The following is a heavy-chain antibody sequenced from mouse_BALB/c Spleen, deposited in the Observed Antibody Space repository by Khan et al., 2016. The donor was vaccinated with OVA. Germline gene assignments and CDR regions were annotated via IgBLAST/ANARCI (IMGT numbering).Heavy chain of an antibody. J-gene: IGHJ4*01. V-gene: IGHV1-18*01. CDR3: ARDAGRY. CDR2: INPKNGVT. CDR1: GYTFTEYT. D-gene: IGHD3-3*01. Sequence: EVQLQQSGPELVKPGASVKISCKTSGYTFTEYTLHWVKQSHGKSLEWIGVINPKNGVTSYNQKFKGKATLTVDKSSRTAYMEFRSLTSEDSAVYYGARDAGRYWGQGTSVTVSS.